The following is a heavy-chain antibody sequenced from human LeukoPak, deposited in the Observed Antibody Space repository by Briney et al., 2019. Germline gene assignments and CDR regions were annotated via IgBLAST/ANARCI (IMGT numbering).Heavy chain of an antibody. Sequence: ASVKVSCKVSGYTLTELSMRWVRQAPGKGLEWMGGFDPENGETIYAQKFQGRVTMTEDTSTDTAYMELSSLRSEDTAVYYCATGYADRFDYWGQGTLVTVSS. CDR1: GYTLTELS. V-gene: IGHV1-24*01. CDR3: ATGYADRFDY. D-gene: IGHD5-12*01. CDR2: FDPENGET. J-gene: IGHJ4*02.